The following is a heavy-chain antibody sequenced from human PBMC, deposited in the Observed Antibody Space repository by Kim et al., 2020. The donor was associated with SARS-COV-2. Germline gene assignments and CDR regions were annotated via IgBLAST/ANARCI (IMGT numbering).Heavy chain of an antibody. V-gene: IGHV3-21*01. Sequence: GGSLRLSCAASGFTFSSYSMNWVRQAPGKGLEWVSSISSSSYIYYADSVKGRFTISRDNAKNSLYLQMNSLRAEDTAVYYCARDGDYGGNSGYFDYWGQGTLVTVSS. J-gene: IGHJ4*02. CDR2: ISSSSYI. D-gene: IGHD4-17*01. CDR1: GFTFSSYS. CDR3: ARDGDYGGNSGYFDY.